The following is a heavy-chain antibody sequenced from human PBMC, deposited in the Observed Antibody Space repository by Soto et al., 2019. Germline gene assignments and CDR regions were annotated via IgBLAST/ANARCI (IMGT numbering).Heavy chain of an antibody. CDR3: ARDRYSSGWFDYYYYGMDV. Sequence: PGGSLRLSCAASGFTFSSYEMNWVRQAPGKGLEWVSYISSSGSTIYYADSVTGRFTISRDNAKNSLYLQMNSLRAEDTAVYYCARDRYSSGWFDYYYYGMDVWGQGTTVTVSS. V-gene: IGHV3-48*03. J-gene: IGHJ6*02. D-gene: IGHD6-19*01. CDR1: GFTFSSYE. CDR2: ISSSGSTI.